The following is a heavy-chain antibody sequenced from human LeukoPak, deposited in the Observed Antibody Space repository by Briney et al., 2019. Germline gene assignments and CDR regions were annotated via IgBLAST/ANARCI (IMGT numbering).Heavy chain of an antibody. Sequence: PSETLSLTCTVSGGSISTYYWSWVRQPPGKGLEWIGYINYSGRTNANSSLKSRVAISVDTTKNQISLRLSSVTGADTAVYYCARGVPSSWYGGKLYFDYWGQGTLVTVSS. CDR1: GGSISTYY. D-gene: IGHD6-13*01. CDR2: INYSGRT. CDR3: ARGVPSSWYGGKLYFDY. V-gene: IGHV4-59*12. J-gene: IGHJ4*02.